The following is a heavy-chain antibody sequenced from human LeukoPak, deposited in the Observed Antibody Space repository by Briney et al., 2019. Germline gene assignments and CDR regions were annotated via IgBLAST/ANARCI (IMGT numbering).Heavy chain of an antibody. D-gene: IGHD3-10*01. CDR1: GGSFSGYY. V-gene: IGHV4-34*01. CDR3: ARRGVRGIYYYYYMDV. Sequence: SETLSLTCAVYGGSFSGYYWSWLRQPPGKGLEWIGEINHSGSTNYNPSLKSRVAISVDTSKNQFSLKLSSVTAADTAVYYCARRGVRGIYYYYYMDVWGKGTTVTISS. CDR2: INHSGST. J-gene: IGHJ6*03.